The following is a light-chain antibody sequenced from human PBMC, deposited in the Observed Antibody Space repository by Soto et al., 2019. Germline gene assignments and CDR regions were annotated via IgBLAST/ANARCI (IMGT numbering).Light chain of an antibody. CDR2: DAS. CDR3: QQRSNWPLLFT. V-gene: IGKV3-11*01. J-gene: IGKJ3*01. Sequence: EIVLTQSPATLSLSPGERATLSCRASQSISSYLAWYQQKPGQAPRLLIYDASNSATGIPARLRGSGSRTDFTLTISSLEPEDFAVYYCQQRSNWPLLFTFGPGTKVDVK. CDR1: QSISSY.